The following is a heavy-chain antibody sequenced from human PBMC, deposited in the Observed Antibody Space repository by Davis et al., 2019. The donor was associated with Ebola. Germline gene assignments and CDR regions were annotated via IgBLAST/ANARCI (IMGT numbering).Heavy chain of an antibody. V-gene: IGHV3-30*04. J-gene: IGHJ4*02. CDR1: GFTFSSYA. CDR2: ISYDGSNK. CDR3: ARGFVVVTATPGY. D-gene: IGHD2-21*02. Sequence: PGGSLRLSCAASGFTFSSYAMHWVRQAPGKGLEWVAVISYDGSNKYYADSVKGRFTISRDNSKNTLYLQMNSLRAEDTAVYYCARGFVVVTATPGYWGQGTLVTVSS.